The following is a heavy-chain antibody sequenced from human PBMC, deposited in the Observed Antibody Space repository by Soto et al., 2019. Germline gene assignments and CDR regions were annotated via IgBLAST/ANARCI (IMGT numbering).Heavy chain of an antibody. V-gene: IGHV4-34*01. CDR2: INHSGST. CDR3: ARGQPQWLVSNYYYYYMDV. J-gene: IGHJ6*03. CDR1: GGSFSGHY. D-gene: IGHD6-19*01. Sequence: PSETLSLTCAVYGGSFSGHYWSWIRQPPGKGLEWIGEINHSGSTNYNPSLKSRVTISVDTSKNQFSLKLSSVTAADTAVYYCARGQPQWLVSNYYYYYMDVWGKGTTVTVSS.